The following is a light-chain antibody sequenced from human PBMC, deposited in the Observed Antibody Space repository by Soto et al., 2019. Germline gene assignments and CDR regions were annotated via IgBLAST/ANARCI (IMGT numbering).Light chain of an antibody. J-gene: IGKJ5*01. CDR2: DAS. Sequence: EIVLTQPPGTLSLSPGESATISCRASQSVSSSYLAWYEQKPGQAPRRLINDASNRATGIPARFSGSRSGRDFTLTISSLEPEDFAIYYCQQRYNWPPSTFGQGTRLEIK. V-gene: IGKV3-11*02. CDR3: QQRYNWPPST. CDR1: QSVSSSY.